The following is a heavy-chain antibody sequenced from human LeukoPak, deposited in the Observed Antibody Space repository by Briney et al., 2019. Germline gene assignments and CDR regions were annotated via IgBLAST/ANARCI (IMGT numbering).Heavy chain of an antibody. CDR3: ARVVDHDYGDYYLDY. CDR1: GSTFSSYS. CDR2: IYSGGST. J-gene: IGHJ4*02. V-gene: IGHV3-53*01. Sequence: GGSLRLSCAASGSTFSSYSMNWVRQAPGKGLECISVIYSGGSTDYADSVKGRLTISRDNSKNTLYLQMNSLRAEDTAVYYCARVVDHDYGDYYLDYWGQGTLVTVSS. D-gene: IGHD4-17*01.